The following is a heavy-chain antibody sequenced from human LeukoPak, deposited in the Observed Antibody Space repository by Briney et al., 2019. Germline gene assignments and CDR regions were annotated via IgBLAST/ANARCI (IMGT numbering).Heavy chain of an antibody. CDR1: GFTFSDYV. CDR2: ISGSGGSI. CDR3: AKAGRGGAITMVRGVKGDYYYMDV. V-gene: IGHV3-23*01. Sequence: TGGSLRLSCAASGFTFSDYVMIWVRQAPGKGLEWVSAISGSGGSIHYKDSVKGRFTIYRDNSKNTLYLQMNSLRAEDTAVYYCAKAGRGGAITMVRGVKGDYYYMDVWGKGTTVSISS. D-gene: IGHD3-10*01. J-gene: IGHJ6*03.